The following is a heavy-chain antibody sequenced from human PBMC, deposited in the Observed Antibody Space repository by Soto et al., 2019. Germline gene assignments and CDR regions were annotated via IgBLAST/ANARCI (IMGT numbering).Heavy chain of an antibody. CDR1: GYTFTGYY. CDR2: INPSSGST. Sequence: ASVKVSCKASGYTFTGYYMHWVRQAPGQGLEWMGIINPSSGSTSYAQKFQGRATMTRDTSTSTVYMELSSLRSEDTAVYYCARVRYYDSSGYSPLDAFDIWGQGTMVTVSS. V-gene: IGHV1-46*01. J-gene: IGHJ3*02. D-gene: IGHD3-22*01. CDR3: ARVRYYDSSGYSPLDAFDI.